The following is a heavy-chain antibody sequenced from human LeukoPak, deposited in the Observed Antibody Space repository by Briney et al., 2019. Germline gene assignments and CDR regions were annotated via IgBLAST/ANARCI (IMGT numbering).Heavy chain of an antibody. Sequence: GGSLRLSCSASGFTFTYYVMHWVRQAPGKGLEFVSAISSDGGSTYYADSVKGRFTIPRDNSKNTLYLQLTSLRPEDTAVYYCVRVPGWGQGTLVTVSS. CDR3: VRVPG. D-gene: IGHD2-2*01. J-gene: IGHJ4*02. CDR1: GFTFTYYV. CDR2: ISSDGGST. V-gene: IGHV3-64D*06.